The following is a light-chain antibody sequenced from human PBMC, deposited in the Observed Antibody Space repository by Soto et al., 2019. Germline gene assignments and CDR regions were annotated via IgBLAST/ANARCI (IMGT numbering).Light chain of an antibody. V-gene: IGLV2-14*01. Sequence: QSVLTQPASVSGSPGQSITISCTGTSSDVGGYNHVAWYQQYPGKAPKLIIFEVSDRPSGISNRFSGSKSANTASLSISGLQAEDEADYYFSSYKRGATLVFGGGTKLTVL. CDR2: EVS. CDR1: SSDVGGYNH. CDR3: SSYKRGATLV. J-gene: IGLJ2*01.